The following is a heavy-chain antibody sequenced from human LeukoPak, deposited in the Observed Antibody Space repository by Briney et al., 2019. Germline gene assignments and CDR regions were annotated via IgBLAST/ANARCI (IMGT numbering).Heavy chain of an antibody. D-gene: IGHD3-22*01. J-gene: IGHJ1*01. V-gene: IGHV1-2*02. CDR1: GSTFTGYN. Sequence: ASVNLSCKASGSTFTGYNMHWMRQAPGQGLELKGWINPNSGGTNYAQNLQGRVTITGDTSSSTAYMELSRLRADDTAVYYCARVDLYYYVSSGSEYFQHWGQGTLVTVSS. CDR2: INPNSGGT. CDR3: ARVDLYYYVSSGSEYFQH.